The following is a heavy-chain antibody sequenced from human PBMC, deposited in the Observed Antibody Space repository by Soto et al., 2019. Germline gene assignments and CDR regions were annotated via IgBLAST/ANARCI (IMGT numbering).Heavy chain of an antibody. J-gene: IGHJ6*04. V-gene: IGHV4-4*02. Sequence: SETLSLTCAVSGGSISSSNWWSWVRQPPGKGLERIGEIYHSRSTNYNPSLNSRVTIAVDKSKNQFSLKLSSVTAADTAVYYCARDRSPLLLPAVRKTSNYDYYYGMDVWGKGTTVTVSS. CDR1: GGSISSSNW. CDR3: ARDRSPLLLPAVRKTSNYDYYYGMDV. D-gene: IGHD2-2*01. CDR2: IYHSRST.